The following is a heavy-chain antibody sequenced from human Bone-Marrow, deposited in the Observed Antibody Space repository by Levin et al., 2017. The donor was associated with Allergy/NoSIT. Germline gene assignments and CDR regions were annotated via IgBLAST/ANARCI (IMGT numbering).Heavy chain of an antibody. D-gene: IGHD6-13*01. CDR1: GYSISSGYY. V-gene: IGHV4-38-2*01. J-gene: IGHJ4*02. CDR3: ARGARVGSSWYAATLLN. Sequence: GSLRLSCAVSGYSISSGYYWGWIRQPPGKGLEWIGSIYHSGSTYYNPSLKSRVTISVDTSKNQFSLKLSSVTAADTAVYYCARGARVGSSWYAATLLNWGQGTLVTVSS. CDR2: IYHSGST.